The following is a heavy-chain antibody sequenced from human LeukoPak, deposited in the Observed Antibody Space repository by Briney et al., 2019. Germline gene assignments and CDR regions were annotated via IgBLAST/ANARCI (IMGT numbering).Heavy chain of an antibody. D-gene: IGHD2-2*01. CDR2: ISAGNGNT. J-gene: IGHJ3*02. CDR1: GYTFTSYA. V-gene: IGHV1-3*01. Sequence: ASVKVSCKASGYTFTSYAIHWVRQAPGQRLEWMGWISAGNGNTKYSQNFQGRVTFISNTSATTAFMELSSLRSEDTAVYYCARGYCSSTSCYFDISRGPMPGDAFDIWGQGTMVTVSS. CDR3: ARGYCSSTSCYFDISRGPMPGDAFDI.